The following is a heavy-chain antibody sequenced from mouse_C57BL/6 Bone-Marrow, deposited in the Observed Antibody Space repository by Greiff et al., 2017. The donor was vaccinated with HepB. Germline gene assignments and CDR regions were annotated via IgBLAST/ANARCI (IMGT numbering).Heavy chain of an antibody. D-gene: IGHD1-1*01. V-gene: IGHV5-4*01. CDR1: GFTFSSYA. CDR3: ARDTTYGSSYWFAY. Sequence: EVQLVESGGGLVKPGGSLKLSCAASGFTFSSYAMSWVRQTPEKRLEWVATISDGGSYTYYPDNVKGRFTISRDNAKNNLYLQMSHLKSEDTAMYYCARDTTYGSSYWFAYWGQGTLVTVSA. CDR2: ISDGGSYT. J-gene: IGHJ3*01.